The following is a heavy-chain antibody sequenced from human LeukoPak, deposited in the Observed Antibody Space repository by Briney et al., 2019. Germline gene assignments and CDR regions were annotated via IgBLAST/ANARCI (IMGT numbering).Heavy chain of an antibody. CDR2: IYHSGST. D-gene: IGHD4-17*01. CDR1: GGSISSGGYS. J-gene: IGHJ4*02. CDR3: ARVGLDDYGDYGEPGYFDY. Sequence: SETLSLTCAVSGGSISSGGYSWSWIRQPPGKGLEWIGYIYHSGSTYYNPSLKSRVTISVDRSKNQFSLKLSSVTAADTAVYYCARVGLDDYGDYGEPGYFDYWGQGTLVTVSS. V-gene: IGHV4-30-2*01.